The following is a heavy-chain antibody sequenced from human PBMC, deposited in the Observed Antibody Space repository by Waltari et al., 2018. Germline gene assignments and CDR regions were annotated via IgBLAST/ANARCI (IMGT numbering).Heavy chain of an antibody. CDR2: ISGSGGST. J-gene: IGHJ6*02. Sequence: EVQLLESGGGLVQPGGSLRLSCAASGFTFSSYAMSWVRQAPGKGVEWVSAISGSGGSTYYADSVKGRFTISRDNSKNTLYLQMNSLRAEDTAVYYCAKGFRIGYCSGKDFCGMDVWGQGTTVTVSS. D-gene: IGHD2-15*01. CDR1: GFTFSSYA. V-gene: IGHV3-23*01. CDR3: AKGFRIGYCSGKDFCGMDV.